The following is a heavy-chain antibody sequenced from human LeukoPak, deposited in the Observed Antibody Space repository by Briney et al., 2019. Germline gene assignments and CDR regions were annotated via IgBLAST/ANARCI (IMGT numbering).Heavy chain of an antibody. Sequence: ASVRVSCRASGYTFTTYAINWVRQAPGQGLEYMGWIRTNTGSPTYAQGFTGRFVFSSDTSVNTAYLRISSLKAEDTAVYYCAKDLDSAAFDIWGQGTMVTVSS. D-gene: IGHD2-15*01. J-gene: IGHJ3*02. CDR3: AKDLDSAAFDI. CDR1: GYTFTTYA. CDR2: IRTNTGSP. V-gene: IGHV7-4-1*02.